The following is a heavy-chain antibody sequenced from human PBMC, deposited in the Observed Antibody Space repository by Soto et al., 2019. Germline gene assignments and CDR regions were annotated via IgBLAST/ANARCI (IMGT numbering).Heavy chain of an antibody. CDR3: ARGLPLAADY. J-gene: IGHJ4*02. V-gene: IGHV1-3*01. CDR1: GFTFTNHA. CDR2: VNAGNGNT. Sequence: ASVKVSCKASGFTFTNHAMQWVRQAPGQRLEWMGWVNAGNGNTKYSQKFQGRVTITRDTSASTAYMELSSLRSEDTAVYYCARGLPLAADYWGQGTLVTVSS.